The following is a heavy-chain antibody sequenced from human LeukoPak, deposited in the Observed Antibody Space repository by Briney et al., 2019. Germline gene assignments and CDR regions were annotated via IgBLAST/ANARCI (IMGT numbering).Heavy chain of an antibody. V-gene: IGHV4-38-2*02. CDR3: ARDCSSTSCYTFGFDY. D-gene: IGHD2-2*02. Sequence: SETLSLTCTVSGYSISSGYYWGWIRQPPGKGLEWIGGIYHSGSTYYNPSLKSRVTISVDTSKNQFSLKLSSVTAADTAVYYCARDCSSTSCYTFGFDYWGQGTLVTVSS. J-gene: IGHJ4*02. CDR1: GYSISSGYY. CDR2: IYHSGST.